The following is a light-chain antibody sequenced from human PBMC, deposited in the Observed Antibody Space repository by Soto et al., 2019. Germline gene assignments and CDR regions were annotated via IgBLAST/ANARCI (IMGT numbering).Light chain of an antibody. CDR2: DNN. CDR3: GTWDSSLSAVV. J-gene: IGLJ2*01. Sequence: QSVLTKPPSVSAAPGQKVTISCSGSSSNIGNNYVSWYQQLPGTAPKLLIYDNNKRPSGIPDRFSGSKSGTSATLGITGLQTGDEADYYGGTWDSSLSAVVFGGGTKLTVL. V-gene: IGLV1-51*01. CDR1: SSNIGNNY.